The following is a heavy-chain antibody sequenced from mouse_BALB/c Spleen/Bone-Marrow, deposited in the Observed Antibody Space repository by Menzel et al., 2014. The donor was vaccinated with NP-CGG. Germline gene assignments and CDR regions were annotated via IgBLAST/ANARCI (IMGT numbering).Heavy chain of an antibody. CDR2: IWAGGST. J-gene: IGHJ3*01. CDR1: GFSLTSYG. CDR3: ARDYDEWFAY. Sequence: VKLVESGPGLVAPSQSLSITCTVSGFSLTSYGVHWVRQPPGKDLEWLGVIWAGGSTNYNSALMSRLSISKDNSKSQVFLKMNSLQTDDTAMYYCARDYDEWFAYWGQGTLVTVSA. D-gene: IGHD2-12*01. V-gene: IGHV2-9*02.